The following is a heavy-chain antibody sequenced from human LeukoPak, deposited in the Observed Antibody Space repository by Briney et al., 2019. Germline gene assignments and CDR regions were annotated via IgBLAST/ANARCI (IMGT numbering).Heavy chain of an antibody. Sequence: EPGGSLRLSCAASGFSVSSNSMSWVRQAPGKGLEWVSVIYGGGGGVTYYVDSIKGRFTISRDNSKNTLYLQMNSLRAEDTAVYYCATNSGGILPHYWGQGTLVTVSS. D-gene: IGHD1-14*01. CDR3: ATNSGGILPHY. CDR1: GFSVSSNS. CDR2: IYGGGGGVT. J-gene: IGHJ4*02. V-gene: IGHV3-53*01.